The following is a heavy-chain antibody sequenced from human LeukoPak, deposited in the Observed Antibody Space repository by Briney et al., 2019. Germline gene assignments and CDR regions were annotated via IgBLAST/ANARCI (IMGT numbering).Heavy chain of an antibody. V-gene: IGHV3-74*01. CDR1: GFTFSSYW. CDR2: IKSDGSST. D-gene: IGHD2-2*01. Sequence: GGSLRLSCAASGFTFSSYWMHWVRQVPGKGLVWVSRIKSDGSSTSYADSVKGRFTISRDNARNTLYMQMNSLRAEDTAMYYCARSTGSNWFDPWGQGTLVTVSS. CDR3: ARSTGSNWFDP. J-gene: IGHJ5*02.